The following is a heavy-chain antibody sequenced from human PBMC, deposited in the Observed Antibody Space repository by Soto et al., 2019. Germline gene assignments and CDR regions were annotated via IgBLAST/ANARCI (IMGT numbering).Heavy chain of an antibody. D-gene: IGHD1-26*01. J-gene: IGHJ4*02. V-gene: IGHV3-30*18. CDR1: GFTFSSYG. CDR2: ISYDGSNT. CDR3: AKEGGLSGSYYISSSYYFDH. Sequence: QVQLVESGGGVVQPGRSLRLSCVASGFTFSSYGMHWVRQAPGTGLEWVAIISYDGSNTYYADSVKGRFTISRDNSKNTLYLQMNSLRAEDTSVYYCAKEGGLSGSYYISSSYYFDHWGQGTLVTVSS.